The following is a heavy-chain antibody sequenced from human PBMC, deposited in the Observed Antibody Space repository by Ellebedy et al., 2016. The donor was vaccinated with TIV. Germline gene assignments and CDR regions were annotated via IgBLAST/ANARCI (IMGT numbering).Heavy chain of an antibody. CDR1: GYTFTGYY. V-gene: IGHV1-2*02. CDR2: IHPNSGDT. CDR3: ARDYGAKSYFES. Sequence: AASVKVSCKASGYTFTGYYLHWVRQAPGQGLEWMGWIHPNSGDTIYAQKFQDRVTLTRDTSINKAYMELSSLTSEDTAVYFCARDYGAKSYFESWGQGTLVTVSS. J-gene: IGHJ4*02. D-gene: IGHD4/OR15-4a*01.